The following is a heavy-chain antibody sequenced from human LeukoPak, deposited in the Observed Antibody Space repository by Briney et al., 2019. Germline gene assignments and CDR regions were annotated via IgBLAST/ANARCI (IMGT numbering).Heavy chain of an antibody. J-gene: IGHJ4*02. D-gene: IGHD3-10*01. V-gene: IGHV3-33*08. CDR2: IWYDGSNK. CDR3: ARELLWFGELSRPMGY. CDR1: GFTFRSCE. Sequence: GGSLRLSCAASGFTFRSCEMNWVRQAPGKGLEWVAVIWYDGSNKYYADSVKGRFTISRDNSKNTLYLQMNSLRAEDTAVYYCARELLWFGELSRPMGYWGQGTLVTVSS.